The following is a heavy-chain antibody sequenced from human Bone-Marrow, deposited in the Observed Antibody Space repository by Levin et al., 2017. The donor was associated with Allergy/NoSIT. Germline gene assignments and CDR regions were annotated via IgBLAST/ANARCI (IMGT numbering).Heavy chain of an antibody. CDR1: GFTFSSYG. V-gene: IGHV3-30*18. J-gene: IGHJ6*02. D-gene: IGHD5-18*01. CDR3: AKIVDTAMVNYYGMDV. CDR2: ISYDGSNK. Sequence: GGSLRLSCAASGFTFSSYGMHWVRQAPGKGLEWVAVISYDGSNKYYADSVKGRFTISRDNSKNTLYLQMNSLRAEDTAVYYCAKIVDTAMVNYYGMDVWGQGTTVTVSS.